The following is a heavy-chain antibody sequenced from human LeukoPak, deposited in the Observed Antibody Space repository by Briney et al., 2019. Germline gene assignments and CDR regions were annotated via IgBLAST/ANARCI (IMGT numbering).Heavy chain of an antibody. V-gene: IGHV3-53*01. CDR3: ARGLGYCTYTTCLLPFDY. CDR2: IYSGGST. CDR1: GFTVSTYY. D-gene: IGHD2-2*01. J-gene: IGHJ4*02. Sequence: GGSLRLSCAASGFTVSTYYMTWVRQAPGKGLECVSVIYSGGSTYYADSVKGRFTVSRDNSKNTLYLQMNSLRAEDTAMYYCARGLGYCTYTTCLLPFDYWGQGTLVTVSS.